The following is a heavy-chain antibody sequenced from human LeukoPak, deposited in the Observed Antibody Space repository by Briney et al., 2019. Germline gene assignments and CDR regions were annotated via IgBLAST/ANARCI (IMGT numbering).Heavy chain of an antibody. Sequence: GGSLRLSCAASRFTFSSYAMSWVRQAPGKGLEWVSAISGSGGSTYYADSVKGRFTISRDNSKNTLYLQMNSLRAEDTAVYYCAKDMARITMIVVVITDYYYYGMDVWGQGTTVTVSS. D-gene: IGHD3-22*01. CDR1: RFTFSSYA. V-gene: IGHV3-23*01. CDR3: AKDMARITMIVVVITDYYYYGMDV. J-gene: IGHJ6*02. CDR2: ISGSGGST.